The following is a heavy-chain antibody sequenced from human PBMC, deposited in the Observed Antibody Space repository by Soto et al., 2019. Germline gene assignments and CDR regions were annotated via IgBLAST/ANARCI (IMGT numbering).Heavy chain of an antibody. J-gene: IGHJ4*02. V-gene: IGHV1-18*01. D-gene: IGHD2-15*01. CDR1: GYTFSSYG. Sequence: QVHLVQSGAEVKKPGASVTVSCKSSGYTFSSYGISWVRQAPGQGLEWMGWISAANGDTNSAPKFQGRVTRTTDTSTSTAYMELRSLRSDDTALYYCATAYRAACGGSCYYFDDWGQGTLVTVSA. CDR3: ATAYRAACGGSCYYFDD. CDR2: ISAANGDT.